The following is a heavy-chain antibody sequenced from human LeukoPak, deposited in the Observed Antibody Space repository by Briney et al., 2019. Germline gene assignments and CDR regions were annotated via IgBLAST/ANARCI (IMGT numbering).Heavy chain of an antibody. CDR2: ILYSGST. V-gene: IGHV4-39*01. D-gene: IGHD3-22*01. CDR1: GGSISSSRHY. CDR3: VRRVAGSGYRDS. Sequence: SETLPLTCTVSGGSISSSRHYWGWIRQPPGKGLEWIGNILYSGSTNYNPSLKSRVTISVDTSKNQFSLKLSSVTAADTADYYCVRRVAGSGYRDSWGQGTLVTVSS. J-gene: IGHJ4*02.